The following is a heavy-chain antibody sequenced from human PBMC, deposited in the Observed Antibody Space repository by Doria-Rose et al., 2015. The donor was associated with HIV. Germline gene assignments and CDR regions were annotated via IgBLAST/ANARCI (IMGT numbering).Heavy chain of an antibody. J-gene: IGHJ3*02. CDR1: YY. CDR2: INHSGST. CDR3: ARRHIVVVTATTPNDAFDI. Sequence: YYWTWIRQPPGKGLEWIGEINHSGSTNYNPSLKSRVTTSVDTSKNQFSLKLNSMTAADTAVYFCARRHIVVVTATTPNDAFDIWGQGTMVTVSS. V-gene: IGHV4-34*01. D-gene: IGHD2-21*02.